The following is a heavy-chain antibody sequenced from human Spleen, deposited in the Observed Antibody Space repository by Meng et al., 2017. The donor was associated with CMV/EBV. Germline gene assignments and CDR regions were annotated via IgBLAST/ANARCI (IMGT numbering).Heavy chain of an antibody. CDR1: GGYISSSRYY. D-gene: IGHD3-22*01. J-gene: IGHJ4*02. V-gene: IGHV4-39*07. Sequence: HLERPEACAGLVKPTAARSLPCTVSGGYISSSRYYWGWIPRPPEKGLEWIGSIYYSGSTSYNPSLKSRVTMSVDTSKNQFSLNLNSVTAVDTAVYYCARNVPGTSAYYDWGQGTLVTVSS. CDR2: IYYSGST. CDR3: ARNVPGTSAYYD.